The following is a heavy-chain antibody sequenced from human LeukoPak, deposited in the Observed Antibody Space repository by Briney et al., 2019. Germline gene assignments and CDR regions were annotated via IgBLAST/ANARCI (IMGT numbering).Heavy chain of an antibody. J-gene: IGHJ4*02. CDR3: ARHPWGSGWSNPTENYYFDY. Sequence: ASVKVSCKASGYTFTGYYMHWVRQAPGQGLEWMGWINPNSGGTNYAQKFQGRVTMTRDTSISTAYMELSRLRSGDTAVYYCARHPWGSGWSNPTENYYFDYWGQGTLVTVSS. D-gene: IGHD6-19*01. V-gene: IGHV1-2*02. CDR1: GYTFTGYY. CDR2: INPNSGGT.